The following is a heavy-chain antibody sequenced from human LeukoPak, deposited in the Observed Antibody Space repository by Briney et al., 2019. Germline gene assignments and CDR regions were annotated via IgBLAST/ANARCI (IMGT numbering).Heavy chain of an antibody. Sequence: GGSLRLSCAASEFTFSSYDIIWVRQAPGKGLEWVSWITGSGGAVKYTDSVKGRFTISRDNAKKSVYLQMNSLRVEDTAVYYCARNGGGLDYWGQGTLVTVSS. CDR2: ITGSGGAV. J-gene: IGHJ4*02. CDR1: EFTFSSYD. D-gene: IGHD3-16*01. CDR3: ARNGGGLDY. V-gene: IGHV3-48*03.